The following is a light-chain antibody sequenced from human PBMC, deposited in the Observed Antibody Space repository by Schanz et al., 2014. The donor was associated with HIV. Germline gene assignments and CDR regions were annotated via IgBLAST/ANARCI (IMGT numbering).Light chain of an antibody. CDR2: GAS. V-gene: IGKV3-20*01. Sequence: EIVLTQSPGSLSLSPGERATLSCRASQSVSSSDLAWYQQRPGQAPRLLIYGASSRASGIPDRFSGSGSGTDFTLTISRLEPEDFAEYYCQQYGNSPGTFGPGTKVEI. J-gene: IGKJ1*01. CDR1: QSVSSSD. CDR3: QQYGNSPGT.